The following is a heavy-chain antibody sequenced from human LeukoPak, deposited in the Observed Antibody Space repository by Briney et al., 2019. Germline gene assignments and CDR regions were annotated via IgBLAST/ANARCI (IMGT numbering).Heavy chain of an antibody. J-gene: IGHJ3*02. CDR2: IIPIFGTA. D-gene: IGHD6-19*01. CDR1: GGTFSSYA. Sequence: SVKVSCKASGGTFSSYAISWVRQAPGQGLEWMGGIIPIFGTANYAQKFQGRVTITADKSTSTAYMELSSLRSEDTAVYYCARVPGYSSLNVGAFDIWGQGTMVTVSS. CDR3: ARVPGYSSLNVGAFDI. V-gene: IGHV1-69*06.